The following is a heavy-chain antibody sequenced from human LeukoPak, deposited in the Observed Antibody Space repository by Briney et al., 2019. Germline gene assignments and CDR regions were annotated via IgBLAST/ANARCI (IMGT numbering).Heavy chain of an antibody. Sequence: GGSLRLSCAASGFTFSSYWMHWVRQAPGKGLVWVSRINSDGSSTSYADSVKGRFPISRDNAKNTLYLQMNSLRAEDTAVYYCAVFYGSGRYYNDAFDIWGQGTMVTVSS. D-gene: IGHD3-10*01. CDR1: GFTFSSYW. V-gene: IGHV3-74*01. CDR2: INSDGSST. J-gene: IGHJ3*02. CDR3: AVFYGSGRYYNDAFDI.